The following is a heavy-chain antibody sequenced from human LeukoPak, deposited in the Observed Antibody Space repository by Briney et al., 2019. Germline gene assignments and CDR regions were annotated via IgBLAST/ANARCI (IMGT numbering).Heavy chain of an antibody. V-gene: IGHV3-23*01. CDR2: ISGSGGHT. CDR3: AKDGQWLVRGDYFDY. J-gene: IGHJ4*02. D-gene: IGHD6-19*01. Sequence: GGSLRLSCAASGFTFSSYAMNWVRQAPGKGLEWVSAISGSGGHTYYADSVKGRFTISRDNAKNSLYLQMNSLRAEDTALYYCAKDGQWLVRGDYFDYWGQGTLVTVSS. CDR1: GFTFSSYA.